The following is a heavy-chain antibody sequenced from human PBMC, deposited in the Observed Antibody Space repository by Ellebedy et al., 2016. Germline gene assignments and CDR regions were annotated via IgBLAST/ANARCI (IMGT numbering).Heavy chain of an antibody. V-gene: IGHV2-70*01. J-gene: IGHJ4*02. Sequence: SGPTLVKPTQTLTLTCTFSGFSLSTSGMCVSWIRQPPGKALEWLALIDWDDDKYYSTSLKTRLTISKDTSRNQVVLTMTNMDPVDTATYYCARSPGSDYYGSGSQFDYWGQGTLVTVSS. CDR1: GFSLSTSGMC. CDR3: ARSPGSDYYGSGSQFDY. D-gene: IGHD3-10*01. CDR2: IDWDDDK.